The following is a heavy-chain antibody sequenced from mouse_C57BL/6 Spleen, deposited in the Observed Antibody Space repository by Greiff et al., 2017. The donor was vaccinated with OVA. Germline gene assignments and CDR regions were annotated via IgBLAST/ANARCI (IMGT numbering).Heavy chain of an antibody. J-gene: IGHJ3*01. CDR1: GYTFTSYW. CDR2: IDPSDSET. V-gene: IGHV1-52*01. D-gene: IGHD2-1*01. Sequence: QVQLQQSGAELVRPGSSVKLSCKASGYTFTSYWMHWVKQRPIQGLEWIGNIDPSDSETHYNQKFKDKATLTVDKSSSTAYMQLSSLTSEDSAVYYCAREIYYGNSLAYWGQGTLVTVSA. CDR3: AREIYYGNSLAY.